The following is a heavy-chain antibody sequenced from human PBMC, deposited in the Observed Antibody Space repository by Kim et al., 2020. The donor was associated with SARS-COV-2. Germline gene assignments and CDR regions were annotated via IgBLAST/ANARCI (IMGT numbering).Heavy chain of an antibody. Sequence: SVKVSCKASGGTFSSYAISWVRQAPGQGLEWMGGIIPIFGTANYAQKFQGRVTITADESTSTAYMELSSLRSEDTAVYYCARGDILTGYYKVRDPLPMDVWGQGTTVTVSS. CDR1: GGTFSSYA. J-gene: IGHJ6*02. D-gene: IGHD3-9*01. CDR3: ARGDILTGYYKVRDPLPMDV. CDR2: IIPIFGTA. V-gene: IGHV1-69*13.